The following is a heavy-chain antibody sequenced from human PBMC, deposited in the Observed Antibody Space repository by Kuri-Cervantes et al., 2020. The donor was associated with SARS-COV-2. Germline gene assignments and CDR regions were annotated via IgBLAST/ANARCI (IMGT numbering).Heavy chain of an antibody. CDR1: GFTFDDYA. J-gene: IGHJ4*02. Sequence: GESLKISCAASGFTFDDYAMHWVRQAPGKGLEWVSSISSSSSYIYYADSVKGRFTISRDNAKNSLYLQMNSLRAEDTAVYYCAKDKPVNFAKNYFDYWGQGTLVTVSS. D-gene: IGHD3-9*01. V-gene: IGHV3-21*01. CDR3: AKDKPVNFAKNYFDY. CDR2: ISSSSSYI.